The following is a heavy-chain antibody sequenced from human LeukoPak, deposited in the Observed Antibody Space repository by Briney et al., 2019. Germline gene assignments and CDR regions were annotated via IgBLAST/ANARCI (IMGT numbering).Heavy chain of an antibody. CDR1: GGSISSYY. J-gene: IGHJ6*02. CDR3: ALTGTTGRHYYYYGMDV. CDR2: IYTSGST. D-gene: IGHD1-7*01. V-gene: IGHV4-4*07. Sequence: SETLSLTCTVSGGSISSYYWSWIRQPAGKGLEWIGRIYTSGSTNYNPSLKSRVAMSVDTSKSQFSLKLSSATAADTAVYYCALTGTTGRHYYYYGMDVWGQGTTVTVSS.